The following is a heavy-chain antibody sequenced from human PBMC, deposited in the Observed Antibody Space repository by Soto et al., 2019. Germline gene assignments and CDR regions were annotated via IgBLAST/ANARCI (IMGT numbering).Heavy chain of an antibody. D-gene: IGHD6-6*01. CDR2: IFQTGII. Sequence: QVQLQESGSGLVKPSQTLSLTCTVSGDSVNNEDFSWSWIRRTPGKGLEWIGYIFQTGIIYYNPSLKSRVVISVDRSKNLFSLNLTSVTAADTALYYCARDAGASSNAFDVWGQGTMVTVSP. V-gene: IGHV4-30-2*01. J-gene: IGHJ3*01. CDR1: GDSVNNEDFS. CDR3: ARDAGASSNAFDV.